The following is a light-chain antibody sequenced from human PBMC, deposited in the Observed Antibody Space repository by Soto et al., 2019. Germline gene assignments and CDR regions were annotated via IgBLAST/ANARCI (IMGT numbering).Light chain of an antibody. Sequence: EIVLTQSPGTLSLSPGERATLSCRASQSVSNYLAWYQRKPGQAPRLLIYGASNRATGIPDRFSGSGSGTEFTLTISRLEPEDFAVYYCHQYGGSPQTFGQGPKVEIK. CDR2: GAS. CDR1: QSVSNY. J-gene: IGKJ1*01. CDR3: HQYGGSPQT. V-gene: IGKV3-20*01.